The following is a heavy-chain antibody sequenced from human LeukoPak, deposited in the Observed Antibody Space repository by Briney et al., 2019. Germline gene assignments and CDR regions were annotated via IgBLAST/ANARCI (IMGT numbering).Heavy chain of an antibody. J-gene: IGHJ6*02. CDR3: ARHMLMDV. V-gene: IGHV4-59*08. Sequence: PGGSLRLSCAASGFTFSSYSMSWVRQPPGKGLEWIGYIHYSGSTNYNPSLKSRVAISVDTSKNQFSLKVSSVTAADTAVYYCARHMLMDVWGQGTTVTVSS. D-gene: IGHD2-8*01. CDR1: GFTFSSYS. CDR2: IHYSGST.